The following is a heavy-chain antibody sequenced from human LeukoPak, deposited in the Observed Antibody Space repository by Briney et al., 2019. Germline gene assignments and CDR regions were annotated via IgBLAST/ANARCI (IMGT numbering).Heavy chain of an antibody. D-gene: IGHD3-3*01. V-gene: IGHV1-69*04. Sequence: GSSVTVSCKASGGTFSIYAISWVRQAPGQGLEWMGRIIPIFGIANYAQKFQGRVTITADKSTNTAYMELSSLRSEDTAVYYCAREGFTIFGVVIDYYYGMDVWGQGTTVTVSS. CDR2: IIPIFGIA. CDR3: AREGFTIFGVVIDYYYGMDV. J-gene: IGHJ6*02. CDR1: GGTFSIYA.